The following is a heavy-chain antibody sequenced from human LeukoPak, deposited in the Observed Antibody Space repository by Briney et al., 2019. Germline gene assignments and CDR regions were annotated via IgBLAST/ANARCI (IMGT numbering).Heavy chain of an antibody. CDR1: GFPFSSYS. CDR3: ARGTTALMGV. Sequence: GGSLRLSCAASGFPFSSYSMNWVRQAPGKGLEWVSSISSGTSFIYYADSVKGRFTISRDNAKNSLYLQMNSLRAEDTAVYYCARGTTALMGVWGKGTTVTVSS. CDR2: ISSGTSFI. J-gene: IGHJ6*03. D-gene: IGHD2-21*02. V-gene: IGHV3-21*01.